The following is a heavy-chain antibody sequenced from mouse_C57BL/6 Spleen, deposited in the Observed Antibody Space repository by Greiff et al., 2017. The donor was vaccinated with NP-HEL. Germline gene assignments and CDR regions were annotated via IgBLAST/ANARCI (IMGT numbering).Heavy chain of an antibody. Sequence: QVQLQQSGPELVKPGASVKISCKASGYAFSSSWMNWVKQRPGKGLEWIGRIYPGDGDTNYNGKFKGKATLTADKSSSTAYMQLSSLTSEDSAVYFCARSSTTVEYFDYCGQDTTLTVSS. CDR2: IYPGDGDT. D-gene: IGHD1-1*01. J-gene: IGHJ2*01. V-gene: IGHV1-82*01. CDR1: GYAFSSSW. CDR3: ARSSTTVEYFDY.